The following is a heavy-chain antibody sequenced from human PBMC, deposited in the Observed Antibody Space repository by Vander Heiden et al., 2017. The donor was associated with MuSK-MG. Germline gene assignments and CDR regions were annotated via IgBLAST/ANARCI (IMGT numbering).Heavy chain of an antibody. CDR1: GASISGGGYY. CDR2: IYYSGST. CDR3: ARRPRVYYILTGYYPGTYDY. D-gene: IGHD3-9*01. Sequence: QVQLQELGPGLVQHSQTLSLTCTVPGASISGGGYYGGWTRQHPGKGLGWIGYIYYSGSTYYNPSLKSRVTISVDTSKNQFSLKLSSVTAADTAVYYCARRPRVYYILTGYYPGTYDYWGQGTLVTVSS. J-gene: IGHJ4*02. V-gene: IGHV4-31*03.